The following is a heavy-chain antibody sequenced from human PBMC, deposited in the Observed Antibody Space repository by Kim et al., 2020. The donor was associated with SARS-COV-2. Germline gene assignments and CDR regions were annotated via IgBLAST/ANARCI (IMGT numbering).Heavy chain of an antibody. J-gene: IGHJ2*01. CDR2: VYYSGAT. Sequence: SETLSLTCTVSGGSFSPFYWSWIRQPPGQGPEWIGYVYYSGATNYLYYSGSTNYNPSYNPSLKSRVTISMDTSRNQFSLKLSSMTAADTAVYYCARGQGGYCSGSTCYALWYFDLWGRGTLVTVSS. CDR1: GGSFSPFY. D-gene: IGHD2-2*01. CDR3: ARGQGGYCSGSTCYALWYFDL. V-gene: IGHV4-59*01.